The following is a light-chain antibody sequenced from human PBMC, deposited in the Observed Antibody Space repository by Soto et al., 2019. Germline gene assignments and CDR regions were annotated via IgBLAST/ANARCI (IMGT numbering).Light chain of an antibody. J-gene: IGKJ4*02. CDR1: QSISSY. Sequence: DIQMTQSPSSLSASVGDRVTITCRASQSISSYLNWYQQKPRKAPKLLIYAASSLQSGVPSRFSGSGSGTDFTLTISSLQPEDFATYYCQQSYSTPEFGGGTKVEIK. CDR3: QQSYSTPE. CDR2: AAS. V-gene: IGKV1-39*01.